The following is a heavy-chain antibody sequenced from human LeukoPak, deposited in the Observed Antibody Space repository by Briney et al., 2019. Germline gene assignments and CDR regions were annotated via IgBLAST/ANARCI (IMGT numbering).Heavy chain of an antibody. Sequence: GESLKISCKGSGYSITTYWIGWVRQLPGKGLEWMGIIYPGDSDTSYSPSFQGQVFQGQVIISVDKSSSTAYLQWSSLKASDTASYCCARWGVVAATGVDYWGQGTLVSVSS. CDR3: ARWGVVAATGVDY. V-gene: IGHV5-51*01. CDR1: GYSITTYW. CDR2: IYPGDSDT. D-gene: IGHD2-15*01. J-gene: IGHJ4*02.